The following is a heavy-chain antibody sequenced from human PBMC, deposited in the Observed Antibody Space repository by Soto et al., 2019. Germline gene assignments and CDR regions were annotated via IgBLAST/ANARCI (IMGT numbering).Heavy chain of an antibody. CDR1: GFTFSDYY. V-gene: IGHV3-11*06. D-gene: IGHD3-10*01. Sequence: GGSLRLSCAASGFTFSDYYMSWIRQAPGKGLEWVSYISSSSSYTNYADSVKGRFTISRDNAKNSLYLQMNSLRAEDTAVYYFARALRPVQGVPSPPDYCAEAILVIVTS. J-gene: IGHJ4*02. CDR2: ISSSSSYT. CDR3: ARALRPVQGVPSPPDY.